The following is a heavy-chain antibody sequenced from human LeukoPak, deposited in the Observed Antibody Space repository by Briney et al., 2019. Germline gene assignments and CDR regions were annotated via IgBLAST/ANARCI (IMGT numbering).Heavy chain of an antibody. D-gene: IGHD3-3*01. J-gene: IGHJ4*02. CDR3: AKAPLWSGYSYSGY. Sequence: PGGSLRLSCAASGFTFSSYAMSWVRQAPGKGLEWVSAISGSGGSTYYADSVKGRFTISRDNSKNTLYLQMNSLRAEDTAVYYCAKAPLWSGYSYSGYWGQGTLVTVSS. V-gene: IGHV3-23*01. CDR2: ISGSGGST. CDR1: GFTFSSYA.